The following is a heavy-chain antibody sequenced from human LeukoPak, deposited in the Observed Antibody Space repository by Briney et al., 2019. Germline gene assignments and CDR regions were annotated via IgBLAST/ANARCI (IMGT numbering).Heavy chain of an antibody. Sequence: GGSLRLSCTSSGFTFREFAVSWFRQAPGKGLEWVSSISPSSSSIYYADSVRGRFTVSRDNAKKSLSLQMNSLRVEDTAIYYCARETYNDFWSGLNWFDPWGQGTLVTVSS. J-gene: IGHJ5*02. D-gene: IGHD3-3*01. CDR1: GFTFREFA. CDR3: ARETYNDFWSGLNWFDP. CDR2: ISPSSSSI. V-gene: IGHV3-21*01.